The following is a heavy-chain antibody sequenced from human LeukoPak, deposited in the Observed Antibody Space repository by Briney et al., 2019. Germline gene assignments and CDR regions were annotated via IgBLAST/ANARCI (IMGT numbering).Heavy chain of an antibody. CDR2: IIPLFGTT. CDR3: ARGAFTPVITFGPFYFES. D-gene: IGHD3-16*01. CDR1: GGTFSDSA. J-gene: IGHJ4*02. Sequence: SVTVSCKMFGGTFSDSAITWLRQAPGQGLEWVGRIIPLFGTTKSAQGFQDRVTLSADKSTNTAYMELTSLRSDDTAVYYCARGAFTPVITFGPFYFESWGQGTLITVSS. V-gene: IGHV1-69*06.